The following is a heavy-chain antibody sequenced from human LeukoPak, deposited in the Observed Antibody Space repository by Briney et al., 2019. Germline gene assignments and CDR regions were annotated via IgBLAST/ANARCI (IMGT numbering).Heavy chain of an antibody. CDR2: IIGSGSEM. V-gene: IGHV3-21*06. J-gene: IGHJ3*01. CDR1: GFTFNSYS. D-gene: IGHD1-26*01. Sequence: GGSLRLSCGGSGFTFNSYSMNWVRQAPGKGLEWVASIIGSGSEMFYADSLKGRFTISRDNSKNSLYLQMNSLRVEDTAVYYCAKVQSDIVGAMFFSFDVWGQGAMVSVSS. CDR3: AKVQSDIVGAMFFSFDV.